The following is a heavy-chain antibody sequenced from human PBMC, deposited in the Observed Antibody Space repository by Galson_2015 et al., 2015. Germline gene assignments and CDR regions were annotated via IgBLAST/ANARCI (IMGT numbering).Heavy chain of an antibody. CDR1: GYTFTSYG. V-gene: IGHV1-18*01. CDR2: ISVYNGNT. D-gene: IGHD2-2*01. CDR3: ARVSPAAKRKGDY. J-gene: IGHJ4*02. Sequence: SVKVSCKASGYTFTSYGINWVRQAPGQGLEWMGWISVYNGNTNYAQKFQGRVTMTTDTSTSTAYMELRSLRSDDTAVYYCARVSPAAKRKGDYWGQGTLVTVSS.